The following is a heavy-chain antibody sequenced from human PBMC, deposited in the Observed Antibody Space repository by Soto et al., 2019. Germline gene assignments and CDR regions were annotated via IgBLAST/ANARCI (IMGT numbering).Heavy chain of an antibody. Sequence: QVQLVESGGGVVQPGRSLRLSCEASGFTFSDYGMHWVRQGPGKGLEWVATIWYGGTNKYYTDSVKGRFTISRDNSNSTLYLQMNSLRAEDTAVYYCAREGIQYSTTAYYGLDVWGQGTTVTVSS. CDR3: AREGIQYSTTAYYGLDV. J-gene: IGHJ6*02. CDR1: GFTFSDYG. CDR2: IWYGGTNK. V-gene: IGHV3-33*01. D-gene: IGHD4-4*01.